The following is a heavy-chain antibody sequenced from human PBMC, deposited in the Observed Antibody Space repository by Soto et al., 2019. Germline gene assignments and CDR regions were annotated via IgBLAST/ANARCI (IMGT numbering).Heavy chain of an antibody. CDR1: GGSISSGDYY. J-gene: IGHJ4*02. CDR3: ARVTPSYYYDSSGYYTIDY. D-gene: IGHD3-22*01. V-gene: IGHV4-30-4*01. Sequence: PSETLSLTCTVSGGSISSGDYYWSWIRQPPGKGLEWIGYIYYSGSTYYNPSLKSRVTISVDTSKNQFSLKLSSVTAADTAVYYCARVTPSYYYDSSGYYTIDYWGQGTLVTVSS. CDR2: IYYSGST.